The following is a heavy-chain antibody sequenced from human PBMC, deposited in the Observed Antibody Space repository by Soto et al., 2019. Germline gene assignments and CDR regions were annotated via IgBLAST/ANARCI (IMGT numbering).Heavy chain of an antibody. D-gene: IGHD3-10*01. CDR2: NNHSGIT. J-gene: IGHJ5*02. CDR1: GGSFSGYY. CDR3: ARVRRYGLGRPNPPWFDP. V-gene: IGHV4-34*01. Sequence: QVQLQQWGAGLLKPSETLSLTCAVYGGSFSGYYWSWIRQPPGKGLEWIGENNHSGITTYNPSLKSRDTKSVDXXKXQXXLKLSSVTAADTAVYYCARVRRYGLGRPNPPWFDPWGQGTLVTVSS.